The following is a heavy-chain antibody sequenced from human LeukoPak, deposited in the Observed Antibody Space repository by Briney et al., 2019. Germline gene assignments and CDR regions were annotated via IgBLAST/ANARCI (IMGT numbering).Heavy chain of an antibody. CDR3: ARVNSANYYDSSGYLYYFDY. Sequence: SETLSLTCAVSGGSISSGGYSWSWIRQPPGKGLEWIGYIYYSGSTNYNPSLKSRVTISVDTSKNQFSLKLSSVTAADTAVYYCARVNSANYYDSSGYLYYFDYWGQGTLVTVSS. D-gene: IGHD3-22*01. V-gene: IGHV4-61*08. CDR2: IYYSGST. CDR1: GGSISSGGYS. J-gene: IGHJ4*02.